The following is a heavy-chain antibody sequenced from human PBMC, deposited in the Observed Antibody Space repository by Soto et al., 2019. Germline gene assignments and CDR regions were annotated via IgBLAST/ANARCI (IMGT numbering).Heavy chain of an antibody. CDR3: ARDPYYDFWSGSPGYWFDP. CDR1: GFTFSSYA. CDR2: ISYDGSNK. Sequence: LRLSCAASGFTFSSYAMHWVRQAPGKGLEWVAVISYDGSNKYYADSVKGRFTISRDNSKNTLYLQMNSLRAEDTAVYYCARDPYYDFWSGSPGYWFDPWGQGTLVTVSS. J-gene: IGHJ5*02. V-gene: IGHV3-30-3*01. D-gene: IGHD3-3*01.